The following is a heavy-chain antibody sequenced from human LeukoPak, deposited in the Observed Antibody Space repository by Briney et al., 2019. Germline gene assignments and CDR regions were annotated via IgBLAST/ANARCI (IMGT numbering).Heavy chain of an antibody. CDR3: AREFSGYDWGHFDY. CDR2: ISAYNGNT. J-gene: IGHJ4*02. CDR1: GYTFTSYG. D-gene: IGHD5-12*01. V-gene: IGHV1-18*04. Sequence: ASVKLSCKASGYTFTSYGISCVRQDPGQGLEWMGWISAYNGNTNYAQKLQGRVTMTTDTSTSTAYMELRSLRSDDTAVYYCAREFSGYDWGHFDYWGQGTLVTVSS.